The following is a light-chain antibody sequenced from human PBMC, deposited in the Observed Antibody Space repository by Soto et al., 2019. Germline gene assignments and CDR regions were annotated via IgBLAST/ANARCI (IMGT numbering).Light chain of an antibody. V-gene: IGKV3-11*01. J-gene: IGKJ1*01. Sequence: VLTQSPSTLSLSPGPRATLSCRASQSVSSYLAWYQQKPGQAPRLLIYDASNRATGIPARFSGSGSGTDFTLTISRLEPEDFAVYYCQQCGSSPWTLGQGTKVDIK. CDR2: DAS. CDR3: QQCGSSPWT. CDR1: QSVSSY.